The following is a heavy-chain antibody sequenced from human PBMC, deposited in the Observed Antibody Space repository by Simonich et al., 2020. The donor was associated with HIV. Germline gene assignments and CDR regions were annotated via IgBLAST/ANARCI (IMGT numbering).Heavy chain of an antibody. Sequence: QVQLVESGGGVVQPGRSLRLSCAASGFTFSSYAMHGVRQAPGKGLEWVAVISYDGSNKYYADSGKGRFTISRDNSKNTLYLQMNSLRAEDTAVYYCAREITSIAARHWYFDLWGRGTLVTVSS. CDR2: ISYDGSNK. CDR1: GFTFSSYA. D-gene: IGHD6-6*01. V-gene: IGHV3-30*07. CDR3: AREITSIAARHWYFDL. J-gene: IGHJ2*01.